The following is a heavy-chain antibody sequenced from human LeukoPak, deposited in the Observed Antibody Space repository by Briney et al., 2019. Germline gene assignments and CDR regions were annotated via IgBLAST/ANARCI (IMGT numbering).Heavy chain of an antibody. D-gene: IGHD3-22*01. J-gene: IGHJ4*02. Sequence: ASVKVSCKASGYTFTGYYMHWVRQAPGQGLEWMGWINPNSGGTNYAQKFQGRVTMTRGTSISTAYMELSRLRSDDTAVYYCARDLSSFWYYDSSGYHFDYWGQGTLVTVSS. CDR1: GYTFTGYY. V-gene: IGHV1-2*02. CDR3: ARDLSSFWYYDSSGYHFDY. CDR2: INPNSGGT.